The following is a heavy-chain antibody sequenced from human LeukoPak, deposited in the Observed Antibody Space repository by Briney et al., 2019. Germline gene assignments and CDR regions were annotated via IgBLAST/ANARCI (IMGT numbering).Heavy chain of an antibody. CDR3: ARTIGRHYYDSSGYLD. Sequence: ASVKVSCKASGGTFSSYAISWVRQAPGQGLEWMGGIIPIFGTANYAQKFQGRVTITADESTSTAYMELSSLRSEDTAVYYCARTIGRHYYDSSGYLDWGQGTLVTVSS. D-gene: IGHD3-22*01. V-gene: IGHV1-69*13. J-gene: IGHJ4*02. CDR2: IIPIFGTA. CDR1: GGTFSSYA.